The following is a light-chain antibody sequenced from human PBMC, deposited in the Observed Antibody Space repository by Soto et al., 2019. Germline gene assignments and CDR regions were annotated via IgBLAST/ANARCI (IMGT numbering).Light chain of an antibody. CDR1: QTFVSTY. CDR2: DAS. Sequence: ELVLTQSPGTLSLSPGHRATLSCRASQTFVSTYSAWYQQKPGQAPRLLIYDASNRATGIPDRFSGSGSGPDFTLTISRLEPEDFATYYCQQSYSTPRTFGQGTKVDI. CDR3: QQSYSTPRT. V-gene: IGKV3D-20*02. J-gene: IGKJ1*01.